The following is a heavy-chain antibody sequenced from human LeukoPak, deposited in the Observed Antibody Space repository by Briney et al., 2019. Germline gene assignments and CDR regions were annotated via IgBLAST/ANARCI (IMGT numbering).Heavy chain of an antibody. CDR3: AKVLCVSNGICYAFDI. CDR1: GTFFSPYH. CDR2: MYSSGSS. D-gene: IGHD2-8*01. V-gene: IGHV4-4*07. J-gene: IGHJ3*02. Sequence: SETLSLTCTVSGTFFSPYHWSWFRQSTGKGLEWIGLMYSSGSSNYSPSLKSRLTISPDNSKNQFSLRLSSVTAADTAVYYSAKVLCVSNGICYAFDIWGQGTTVIVSS.